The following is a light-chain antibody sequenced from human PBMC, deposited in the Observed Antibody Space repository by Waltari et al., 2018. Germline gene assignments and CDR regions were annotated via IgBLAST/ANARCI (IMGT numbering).Light chain of an antibody. CDR3: QQAFVEVS. V-gene: IGKV1-12*01. Sequence: DIQITQSPSSVSASVGDRVTLTCRASQSIVNWLAWYQQRPGKAPKLLIYGASNLQGGVPSRFSGSGSGTYFTLTINNLQPEDFATYYWQQAFVEVSFAGGTRVEIK. CDR1: QSIVNW. J-gene: IGKJ4*01. CDR2: GAS.